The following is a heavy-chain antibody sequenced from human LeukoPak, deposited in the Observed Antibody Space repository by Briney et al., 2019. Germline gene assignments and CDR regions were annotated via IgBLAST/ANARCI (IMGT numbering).Heavy chain of an antibody. D-gene: IGHD6-19*01. CDR2: INPNSGGT. CDR3: ARAAVSRPYYYYGMDV. V-gene: IGHV1-2*02. Sequence: ASVKVSCKASGYTFTGYYMHWVRQAPGQGLEWMGWINPNSGGTNYAQKFQGRVTMTRDTSISTAYMELSRLRSDDTAVYYCARAAVSRPYYYYGMDVWGQGTTVTVSS. CDR1: GYTFTGYY. J-gene: IGHJ6*02.